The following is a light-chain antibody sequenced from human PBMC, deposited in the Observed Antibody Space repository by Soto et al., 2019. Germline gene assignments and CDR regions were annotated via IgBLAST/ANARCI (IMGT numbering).Light chain of an antibody. CDR3: MQTLQTPLT. Sequence: DIVMTQSPLSLPVTPGEPASISCRSSQSLLHSSGHNCLDWYLQKPGQSPQLLIYFGSNRASGVPDRFSGSGSGTDFTLKISRVEAEDVGPYYCMQTLQTPLTFGGGTKVEIK. CDR2: FGS. CDR1: QSLLHSSGHNC. V-gene: IGKV2-28*01. J-gene: IGKJ4*01.